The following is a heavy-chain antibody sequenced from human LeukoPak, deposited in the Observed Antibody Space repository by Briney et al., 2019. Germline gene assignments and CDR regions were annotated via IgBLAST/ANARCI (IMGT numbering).Heavy chain of an antibody. CDR3: ARANTGDGYTY. CDR2: ISYDGSNK. J-gene: IGHJ4*02. V-gene: IGHV3-30-3*01. Sequence: GGSLRLPCAASGFTFSSYAMHWVRQAPGKGLEWVAVISYDGSNKYYADSVKGRFTISRDNSKNTLHLQMNSLRAEDTAVYYCARANTGDGYTYWGQGTLVTVSS. D-gene: IGHD5-24*01. CDR1: GFTFSSYA.